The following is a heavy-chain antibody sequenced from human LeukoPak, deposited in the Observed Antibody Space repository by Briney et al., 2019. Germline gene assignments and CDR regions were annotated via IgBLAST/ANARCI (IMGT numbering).Heavy chain of an antibody. CDR3: ARDTEDFDY. CDR2: INPSGGST. J-gene: IGHJ4*02. CDR1: GYTFTSYY. V-gene: IGHV1-46*01. Sequence: ASVKVSCKASGYTFTSYYIHWVRQAPGQGLEWMGIINPSGGSTTYAQKFQGRVTMTRDTSTSTVYMELSSLRSEDTAAYYCARDTEDFDYWGQGTLVTVSS.